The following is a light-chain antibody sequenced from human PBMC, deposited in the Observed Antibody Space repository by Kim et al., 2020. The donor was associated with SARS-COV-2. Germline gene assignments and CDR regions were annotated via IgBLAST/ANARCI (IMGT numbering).Light chain of an antibody. CDR1: QSVSSN. J-gene: IGKJ2*01. V-gene: IGKV3-15*01. CDR2: GAS. Sequence: SVAPGERATLSCRASQSVSSNFAWYQQKHAQAPRRLINGASTRATGIPARFSGSGSGTAFTLTISSLQSADFAVYYCQQYNNFPYTFGQGTKLEI. CDR3: QQYNNFPYT.